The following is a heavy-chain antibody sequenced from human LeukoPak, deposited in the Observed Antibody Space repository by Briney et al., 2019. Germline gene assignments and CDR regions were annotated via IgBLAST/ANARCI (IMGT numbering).Heavy chain of an antibody. CDR1: GYTFTGYC. D-gene: IGHD2-2*01. J-gene: IGHJ5*02. CDR3: ARFYCSSTSCQYNWFDP. V-gene: IGHV1-2*02. Sequence: GASVKVSCKASGYTFTGYCMHWVRQAPGQGLEWMGWINPNSGGTNYAQKFQGRVTMTWDTSISTAYMDLSRLRSDDTAVYYCARFYCSSTSCQYNWFDPWGQGTLVTVSS. CDR2: INPNSGGT.